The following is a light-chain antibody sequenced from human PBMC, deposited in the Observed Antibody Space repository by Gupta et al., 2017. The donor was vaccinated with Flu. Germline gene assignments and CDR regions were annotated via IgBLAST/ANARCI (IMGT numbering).Light chain of an antibody. J-gene: IGKJ1*01. Sequence: TASDRDRERDKRRCLAWYQQKPGQRPTLVIYGASNEAPGIPERFSGRWTGTDFTLTISRAWSVGVGVFYCEQRVRPPLTFGQGTKVEIK. CDR3: EQRVRPPLT. CDR2: GAS. V-gene: IGKV3-20*01. CDR1: ERDKRRC.